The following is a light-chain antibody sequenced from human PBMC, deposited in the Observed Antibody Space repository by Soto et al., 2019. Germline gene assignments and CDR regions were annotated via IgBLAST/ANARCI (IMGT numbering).Light chain of an antibody. CDR1: SSDVGGYNY. J-gene: IGLJ2*01. CDR3: SSYTSSSTVV. Sequence: QSALPQPASVSGAPGQSITISCTGTSSDVGGYNYVSWYQQHPGKAPKLMIYEVSNRPSGVSNRFSGSKSGNTASLTISGLQAEDEADYYCSSYTSSSTVVFVGGTKVTVL. CDR2: EVS. V-gene: IGLV2-14*01.